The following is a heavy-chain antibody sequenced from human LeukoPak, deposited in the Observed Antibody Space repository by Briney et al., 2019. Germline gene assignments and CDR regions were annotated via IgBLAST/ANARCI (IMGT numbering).Heavy chain of an antibody. Sequence: GGSLRLSCAASGFTFSSYEMNWVRQAPGKGLEWVSYISSSGSTIYYADSVKGRFTISRDNAKNSLYLQMNSLRAEDTAVYYCARDPFGSYSYGYFDYWGQGTLVTVSP. D-gene: IGHD5-18*01. CDR2: ISSSGSTI. CDR1: GFTFSSYE. J-gene: IGHJ4*02. CDR3: ARDPFGSYSYGYFDY. V-gene: IGHV3-48*03.